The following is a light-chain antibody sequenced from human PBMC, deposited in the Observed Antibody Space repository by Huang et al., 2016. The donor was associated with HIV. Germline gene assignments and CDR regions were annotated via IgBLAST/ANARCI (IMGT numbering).Light chain of an antibody. CDR2: VAS. Sequence: DIQMTQSPSSLSAYVGDRVTITCRASQGISNSLAWYQQKPGKAPKLLVYVASRLESGLPSRFSGSGSETVYTLTISSLQPEDSATYYCQQYFSPLRTFGQGTKVEIK. V-gene: IGKV1-NL1*01. CDR1: QGISNS. J-gene: IGKJ1*01. CDR3: QQYFSPLRT.